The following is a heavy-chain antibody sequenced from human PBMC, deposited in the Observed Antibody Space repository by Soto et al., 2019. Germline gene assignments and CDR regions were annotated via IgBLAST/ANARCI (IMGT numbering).Heavy chain of an antibody. J-gene: IGHJ2*01. Sequence: QITLKESGPTLVKPTQTLTLTCTFSGFSLRSSAVGVGWIRQPPGKALEWLALIYWDDDKRYSPSLKSRHTRTKGTYKNQEDLTWTNINPVDTAPYYWERQWGSGNAVKWRFPLWGRGSLVTVSS. CDR2: IYWDDDK. CDR3: ERQWGSGNAVKWRFPL. V-gene: IGHV2-5*02. CDR1: GFSLRSSAVG. D-gene: IGHD6-19*01.